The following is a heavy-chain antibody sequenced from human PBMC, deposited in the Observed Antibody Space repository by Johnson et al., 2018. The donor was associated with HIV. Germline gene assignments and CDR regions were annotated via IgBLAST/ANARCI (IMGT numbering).Heavy chain of an antibody. CDR2: IKQDGSET. Sequence: EVQLVESGGGLVQPGGSLRLSCAASGFTFSNYWMSWVRQAPGKGLEWVANIKQDGSETYYVDYVKGRFTISRDNAKNSLNLQMNSLRAEDTAVYYCARGYSYEWRGELDAFDIWGQGTIVTVSS. D-gene: IGHD5-18*01. CDR1: GFTFSNYW. J-gene: IGHJ3*02. CDR3: ARGYSYEWRGELDAFDI. V-gene: IGHV3-7*05.